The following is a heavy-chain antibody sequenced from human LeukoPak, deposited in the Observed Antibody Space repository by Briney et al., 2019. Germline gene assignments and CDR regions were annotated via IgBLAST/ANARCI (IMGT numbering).Heavy chain of an antibody. CDR2: ISSSSSYI. V-gene: IGHV3-21*01. Sequence: GMSLRLSCAASGFTFSSYSMNWVRQAPGKGLEWVSSISSSSSYIYYADSVKGRFTISRDNAKNSLYLQMNSLRAEDTAVYYCARDRHRCSTSCPNWFDPWGQGTLVTVSS. D-gene: IGHD2-2*01. CDR3: ARDRHRCSTSCPNWFDP. CDR1: GFTFSSYS. J-gene: IGHJ5*02.